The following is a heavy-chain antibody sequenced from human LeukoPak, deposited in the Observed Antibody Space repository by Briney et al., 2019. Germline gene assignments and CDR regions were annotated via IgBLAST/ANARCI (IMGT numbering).Heavy chain of an antibody. CDR1: GGSFSGYY. CDR2: INHSGST. CDR3: ARMIAAAGWSYYYYYMDV. J-gene: IGHJ6*03. V-gene: IGHV4-34*01. D-gene: IGHD6-13*01. Sequence: ASETLSLTCAVYGGSFSGYYWSWIRQPPGKGLEWIGEINHSGSTNYNPSLKSRVTISVDTSKNQFSLKLSSVTAADTAVYYCARMIAAAGWSYYYYYMDVWGKGTTVTISS.